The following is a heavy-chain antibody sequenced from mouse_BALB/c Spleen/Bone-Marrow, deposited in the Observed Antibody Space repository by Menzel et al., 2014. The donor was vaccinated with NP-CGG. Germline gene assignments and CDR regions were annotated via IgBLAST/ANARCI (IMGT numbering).Heavy chain of an antibody. CDR3: ARGRTDDRTWFAY. Sequence: VKLMESGAELARPGASVKLSCKASGYTFTSYWMQWVKQRPGQGLEWIGAIYPGDGDTRYTQKFKVKATLTADKSSSTAYMQLSSLASEDSAVYYCARGRTDDRTWFAYWGQGTLVTVSA. CDR2: IYPGDGDT. CDR1: GYTFTSYW. V-gene: IGHV1-87*01. J-gene: IGHJ3*01. D-gene: IGHD2-14*01.